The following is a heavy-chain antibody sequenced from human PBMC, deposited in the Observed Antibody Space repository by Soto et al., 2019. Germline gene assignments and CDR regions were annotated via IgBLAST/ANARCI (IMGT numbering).Heavy chain of an antibody. Sequence: SETLSLTCTVSGGSISNYYWNWIRQTPGKGLEWIGYIDYSGNTNYNPSLKSRVTISVDTSKNQVSLNVSSVTAADSAVYYCRGARPSLQEIDYRGQGTLVTVSS. CDR2: IDYSGNT. CDR3: RGARPSLQEIDY. J-gene: IGHJ4*02. V-gene: IGHV4-59*01. D-gene: IGHD4-4*01. CDR1: GGSISNYY.